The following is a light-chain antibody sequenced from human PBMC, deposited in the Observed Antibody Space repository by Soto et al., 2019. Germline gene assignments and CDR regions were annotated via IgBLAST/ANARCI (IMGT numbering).Light chain of an antibody. CDR3: QQYNSN. Sequence: IQLTQSPSTLSASVGDRVTITCRASHRVNSWLAWFQQKPGKAPKLLMFDVSNLESGVPLRFSGSGSGTEFTLTISSLQPDDFATYYCQQYNSNFGQGTRLEIK. CDR1: HRVNSW. V-gene: IGKV1-5*01. J-gene: IGKJ5*01. CDR2: DVS.